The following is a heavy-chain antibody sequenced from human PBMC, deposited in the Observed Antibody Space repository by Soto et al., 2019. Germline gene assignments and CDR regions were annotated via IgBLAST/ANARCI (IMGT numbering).Heavy chain of an antibody. CDR2: ISAYSGNT. J-gene: IGHJ4*01. Sequence: QVQLVQSGAEVKKPGASVKVSCKASGYTFTTYGITWVRQAPGQGLEWMGWISAYSGNTNYAQKLQSRLTVTTDASTNTAYMDLRSMRYDDTAVYYCASVVKAGDYAHYGRYYFDYWGHGTLVTVSS. CDR1: GYTFTTYG. CDR3: ASVVKAGDYAHYGRYYFDY. V-gene: IGHV1-18*04. D-gene: IGHD4-17*01.